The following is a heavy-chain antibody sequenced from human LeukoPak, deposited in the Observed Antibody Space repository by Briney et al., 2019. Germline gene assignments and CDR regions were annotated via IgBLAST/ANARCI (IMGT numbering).Heavy chain of an antibody. CDR3: AREGAESVAGVDWFDP. CDR2: INPNSGGT. V-gene: IGHV1-2*02. J-gene: IGHJ5*02. CDR1: GYTFTGYY. D-gene: IGHD6-19*01. Sequence: ASVKVSCKASGYTFTGYYMHWVRQAPGQGLEWMGWINPNSGGTNYAQKFQGRVTMTRDTSISTAYMELSRLRSDDTAVYYCAREGAESVAGVDWFDPWGQETLVTVSS.